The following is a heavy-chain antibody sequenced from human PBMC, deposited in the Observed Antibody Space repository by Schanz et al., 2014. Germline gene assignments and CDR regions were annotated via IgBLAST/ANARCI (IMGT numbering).Heavy chain of an antibody. CDR1: GYTFTSYD. D-gene: IGHD2-2*02. CDR3: ARGRYCSSTSCYNRNWYFDL. CDR2: MNPNSGNT. V-gene: IGHV1-8*01. Sequence: QVQLVQSGAEVKKPGASVKVSCKASGYTFTSYDINCVRQATGQGLEWMGWMNPNSGNTGYAQKFQGRVTMTRNTSISTAYMELSSLRSEDTAVYYCARGRYCSSTSCYNRNWYFDLWGRGTLVTVSS. J-gene: IGHJ2*01.